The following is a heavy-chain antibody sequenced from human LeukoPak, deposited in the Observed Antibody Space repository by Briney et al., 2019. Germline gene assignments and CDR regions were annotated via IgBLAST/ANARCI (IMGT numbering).Heavy chain of an antibody. V-gene: IGHV1-46*01. D-gene: IGHD3-10*01. CDR1: GYTFTGYY. J-gene: IGHJ4*02. CDR2: INPSGGST. Sequence: GASVKVSCKASGYTFTGYYMHWVRQAPGQGLEWMGIINPSGGSTSYAQKFQGRVTMTRDTSTSTVYMELSSLRSEDTAVYYCARELTPLWFGEKAFDYWGQGTLVTVSS. CDR3: ARELTPLWFGEKAFDY.